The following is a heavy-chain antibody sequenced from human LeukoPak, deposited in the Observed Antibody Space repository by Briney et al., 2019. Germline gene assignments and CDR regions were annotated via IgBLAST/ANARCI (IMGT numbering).Heavy chain of an antibody. CDR3: AREMGYYYMDV. D-gene: IGHD5-24*01. CDR1: EFTFSTYH. Sequence: GGSLRLSCAASEFTFSTYHLNWVRQTPGKGLEWVAYISSSGRNSHYSDSVKGRFTISRDNAKDSLYLQMNSLRAEDTAVYYCAREMGYYYMDVWGKGTTVTVSS. J-gene: IGHJ6*03. V-gene: IGHV3-48*03. CDR2: ISSSGRNS.